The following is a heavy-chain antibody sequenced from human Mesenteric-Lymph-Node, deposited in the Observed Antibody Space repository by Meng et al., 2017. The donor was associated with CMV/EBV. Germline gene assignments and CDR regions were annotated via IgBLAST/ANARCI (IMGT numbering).Heavy chain of an antibody. Sequence: ASVKVSCKASGYTFTSYGISWVRQAPGQGLEWMGWISAYNGNTNYAQKLQGRVTMTTDTSTSTAYMELRSLRSDDTAVYYCARVSVKVPYAKDFDYWGQGTLVTVSS. J-gene: IGHJ4*02. CDR2: ISAYNGNT. CDR3: ARVSVKVPYAKDFDY. CDR1: GYTFTSYG. V-gene: IGHV1-18*01. D-gene: IGHD2-2*01.